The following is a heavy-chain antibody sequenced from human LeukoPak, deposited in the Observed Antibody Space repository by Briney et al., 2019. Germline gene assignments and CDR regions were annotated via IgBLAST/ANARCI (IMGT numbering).Heavy chain of an antibody. CDR3: AREEEAAAGSGSFDY. D-gene: IGHD6-13*01. V-gene: IGHV4-34*01. Sequence: KASETLSLTCAVYGGSFSGYYWSWIRQPPGKGLEWIGEINHSGSTNYNPSLKSRVTISVDTSKNQFSLKLSSVTAADTAVYYCAREEEAAAGSGSFDYWGQGTLVTVSS. CDR2: INHSGST. CDR1: GGSFSGYY. J-gene: IGHJ4*02.